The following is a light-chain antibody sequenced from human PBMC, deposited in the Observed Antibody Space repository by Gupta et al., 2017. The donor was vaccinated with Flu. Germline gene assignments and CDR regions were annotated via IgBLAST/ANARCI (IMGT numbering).Light chain of an antibody. V-gene: IGKV1-5*03. CDR3: QQYNSYSSWA. CDR1: QSISSW. CDR2: KAS. J-gene: IGKJ2*01. Sequence: DIQMTQSPSTLPASVGDRVTITCRASQSISSWLAWYQQKPGKAPKLLIYKASSLESGVPSRFSGSGSGTEFTLTISSLQPDDFATYYCQQYNSYSSWAFGQGTKLEIK.